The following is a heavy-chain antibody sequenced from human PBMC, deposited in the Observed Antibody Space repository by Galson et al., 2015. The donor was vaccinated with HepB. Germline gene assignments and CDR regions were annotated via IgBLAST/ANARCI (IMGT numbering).Heavy chain of an antibody. CDR1: GYTFSTFD. CDR2: MNPNSGDT. Sequence: SVKVSCKASGYTFSTFDINWVRQATGQGLEWMGWMNPNSGDTGYAQKFQGRVTMTRNTSISTAYMELSSLRSEDTAVYYCARDHYDSSGSAFDIWGQGTMVTVSS. D-gene: IGHD3-22*01. CDR3: ARDHYDSSGSAFDI. J-gene: IGHJ3*02. V-gene: IGHV1-8*01.